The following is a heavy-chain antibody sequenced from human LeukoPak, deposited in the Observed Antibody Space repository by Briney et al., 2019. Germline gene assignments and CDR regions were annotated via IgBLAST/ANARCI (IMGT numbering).Heavy chain of an antibody. J-gene: IGHJ4*02. Sequence: PSETLSLTCTVSGGSVSSVSHYWSRIRQPPGKGLEWIGYIWHSGSTSYSPSLKSRVTLSVDTSKNQFSLNLNSVTAADTAVYYCARGPTMTSDYWGQGTLVTVSS. CDR2: IWHSGST. V-gene: IGHV4-61*01. CDR1: GGSVSSVSHY. D-gene: IGHD4-17*01. CDR3: ARGPTMTSDY.